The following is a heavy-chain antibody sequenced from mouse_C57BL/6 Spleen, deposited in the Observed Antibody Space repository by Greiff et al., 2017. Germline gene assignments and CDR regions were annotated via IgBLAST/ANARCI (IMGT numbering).Heavy chain of an antibody. J-gene: IGHJ2*01. V-gene: IGHV3-1*01. CDR3: ARGELGRGYFDY. CDR1: GYSFTSGYD. CDR2: ISYSGST. Sequence: VQLQESGPGMVKPSQSLSLTCTVTGYSFTSGYDCHWIRHLPGNKLEWMGNISYSGSTNYNPSLKSRTTITHDTSKNHFFLKLNTVTTEDTATYYCARGELGRGYFDYWGQGTTLTVSS. D-gene: IGHD4-1*01.